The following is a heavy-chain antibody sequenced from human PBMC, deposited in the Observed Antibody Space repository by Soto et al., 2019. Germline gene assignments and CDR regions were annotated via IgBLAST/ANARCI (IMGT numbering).Heavy chain of an antibody. V-gene: IGHV3-23*01. CDR3: AKGVRSYYYYGMDV. Sequence: LRLSCAASGFTFSSYAMTWVRRAPGKGLEWVSGISGSGGSTYYADSVKGRFTISRDNSKNTMYLQMNSLRAEDTAVYYCAKGVRSYYYYGMDVWGQGTTVTVSS. CDR1: GFTFSSYA. J-gene: IGHJ6*02. D-gene: IGHD3-22*01. CDR2: ISGSGGST.